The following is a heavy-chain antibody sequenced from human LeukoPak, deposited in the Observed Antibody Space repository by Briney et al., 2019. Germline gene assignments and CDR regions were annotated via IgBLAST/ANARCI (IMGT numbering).Heavy chain of an antibody. CDR2: IFYRGST. D-gene: IGHD6-13*01. J-gene: IGHJ4*02. CDR1: GGSITSSSYY. V-gene: IGHV4-39*01. CDR3: AKQQLVRCFDY. Sequence: SETLSFTCTVSGGSITSSSYYWGWIRQPPGKGLEWIGSIFYRGSTYYNPSLKSRVTISVDTSKTQFSLKLSSVTAAGTAVYYCAKQQLVRCFDYWGQGTLVTVSS.